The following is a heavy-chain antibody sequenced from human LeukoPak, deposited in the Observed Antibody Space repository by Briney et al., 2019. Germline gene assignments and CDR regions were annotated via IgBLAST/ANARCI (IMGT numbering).Heavy chain of an antibody. CDR1: GGTFSSYA. D-gene: IGHD1-26*01. V-gene: IGHV1-69*04. CDR3: AREKVGATELDY. Sequence: GASVKVSCKASGGTFSSYAISWVRQAPGQGLEWMGRIIPILGIANYAQKFQGRVTITADKSTSTAYKELSSLRSEDTAVYYCAREKVGATELDYWGQGTLVTVSS. J-gene: IGHJ4*02. CDR2: IIPILGIA.